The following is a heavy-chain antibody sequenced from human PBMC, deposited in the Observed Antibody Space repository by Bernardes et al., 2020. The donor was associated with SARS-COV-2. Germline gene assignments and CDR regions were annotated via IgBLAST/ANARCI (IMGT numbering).Heavy chain of an antibody. Sequence: SETLSLTCAVSGGSISSGGYSWTWIRQPPGKALEWIGYIYQSGSTFYNPSLKSRVTISVDRSKNQFFLKLDSVTAADAAVYYCARGGTYGDLPLNLWGQGTLVTVSS. D-gene: IGHD4-17*01. CDR1: GGSISSGGYS. CDR2: IYQSGST. CDR3: ARGGTYGDLPLNL. V-gene: IGHV4-30-2*01. J-gene: IGHJ5*02.